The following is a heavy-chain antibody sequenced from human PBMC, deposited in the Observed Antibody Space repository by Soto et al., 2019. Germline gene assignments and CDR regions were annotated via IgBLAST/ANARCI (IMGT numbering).Heavy chain of an antibody. CDR1: GFTFDDYA. V-gene: IGHV3-9*01. J-gene: IGHJ6*02. D-gene: IGHD3-16*01. Sequence: EVQLVESGGGLVQPGRSLRLSCAASGFTFDDYAMHWVRQAPGKGLEWVSGISWNSGSIGYADSVKGRFTNSRDNAKNSLYLQMNSLRAEDTALYYCAKARLWGGDGYNSYNYYGLDVWGQGTTVTVSS. CDR3: AKARLWGGDGYNSYNYYGLDV. CDR2: ISWNSGSI.